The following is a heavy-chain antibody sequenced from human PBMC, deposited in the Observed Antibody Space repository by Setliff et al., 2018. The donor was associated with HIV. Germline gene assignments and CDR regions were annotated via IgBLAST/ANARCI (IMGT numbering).Heavy chain of an antibody. CDR3: ARGRFTILRKDYFDY. Sequence: PSETLSLTCTVSGTVSGGSINSYYWSWSRQPPGKGLEWIGHIYTSGSPNYNPSLKSRVTISVDTSKNQFSLKVRYVTAADTAIYYCARGRFTILRKDYFDYWGQGTLVTVSS. J-gene: IGHJ4*02. D-gene: IGHD3-3*01. CDR1: GGSINSYY. CDR2: IYTSGSP. V-gene: IGHV4-4*09.